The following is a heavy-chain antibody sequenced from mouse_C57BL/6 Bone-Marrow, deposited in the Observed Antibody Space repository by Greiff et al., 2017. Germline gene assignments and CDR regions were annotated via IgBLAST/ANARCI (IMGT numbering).Heavy chain of an antibody. V-gene: IGHV1-81*01. D-gene: IGHD1-1*01. J-gene: IGHJ2*01. CDR3: ARSLYYYGSRYYFDY. Sequence: VQLQQSGAELARPGASVKLSCKASGYTFTSYGISWVKQRTGQGLEWIGEIYPRSGNTYYNEKFKGKATLTADKSSSPAYMELRSLTSEDSAVYFCARSLYYYGSRYYFDYWGQGTTLTVSS. CDR2: IYPRSGNT. CDR1: GYTFTSYG.